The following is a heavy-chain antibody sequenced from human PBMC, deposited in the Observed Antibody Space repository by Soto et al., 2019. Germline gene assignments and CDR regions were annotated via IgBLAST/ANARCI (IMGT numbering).Heavy chain of an antibody. CDR2: IXYIGNX. CDR1: RGSITSYD. J-gene: IGHJ6*02. Sequence: PXXTLSLTCTVSRGSITSYDWSWIRQPPGRGRDWMGYIXYIGNXHYNTPIKRRXXKSIDPSXXQFSTKFSFVTAPDTPVHYCARYKSNYYSSMDVWGQGTPVPASS. CDR3: ARYKSNYYSSMDV. D-gene: IGHD1-20*01. V-gene: IGHV4-59*01.